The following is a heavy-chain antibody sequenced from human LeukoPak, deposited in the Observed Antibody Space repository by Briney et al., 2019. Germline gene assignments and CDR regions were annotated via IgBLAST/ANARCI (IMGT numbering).Heavy chain of an antibody. D-gene: IGHD4-11*01. CDR3: ARDPLYSNYDTPYYYYGMDV. CDR1: DYTFTSYG. V-gene: IGHV1-18*01. CDR2: ISAYNGNT. Sequence: GASVKVSCKGSDYTFTSYGISWVRQAPGQGLEWMGWISAYNGNTNYAQKLQGRVTMTTDTSTSTAYMELRSLRSDDTAVYYCARDPLYSNYDTPYYYYGMDVWGQGTTVTVSS. J-gene: IGHJ6*02.